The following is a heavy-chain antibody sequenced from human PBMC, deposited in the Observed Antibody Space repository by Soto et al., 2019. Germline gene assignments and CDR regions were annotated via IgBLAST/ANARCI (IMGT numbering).Heavy chain of an antibody. D-gene: IGHD3-3*01. J-gene: IGHJ5*02. CDR1: GGSFSGYY. V-gene: IGHV4-34*01. CDR3: AGLPNYDFGSGP. CDR2: INHSGST. Sequence: PSETLSLTCAVYGGSFSGYYWSWIRQPPGKGLEWIGDINHSGSTNYNPSLKSRVTISVDTSKNQFSLKLSSVTAADTAVYYCAGLPNYDFGSGPWGQGTLVTVSS.